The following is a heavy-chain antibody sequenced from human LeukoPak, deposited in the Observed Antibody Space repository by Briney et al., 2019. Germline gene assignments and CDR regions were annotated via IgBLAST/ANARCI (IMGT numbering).Heavy chain of an antibody. V-gene: IGHV3-7*03. D-gene: IGHD3-16*01. CDR2: IKEDGTAK. J-gene: IGHJ4*02. Sequence: GGSLRLSCAASGFTFSNAWMSWVRQAPGKGLEWVANIKEDGTAKNYVVSARGRFTISRDNAKNTLYLQMNSLRAEDTAVYYCAKDRRGLGFDWGQGTLVTVSS. CDR3: AKDRRGLGFD. CDR1: GFTFSNAW.